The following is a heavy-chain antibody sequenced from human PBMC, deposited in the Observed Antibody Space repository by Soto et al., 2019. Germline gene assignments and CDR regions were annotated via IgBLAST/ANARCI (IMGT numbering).Heavy chain of an antibody. D-gene: IGHD2-2*01. CDR3: AHKAVVPAAMGYYYYYMDV. J-gene: IGHJ6*03. CDR2: IYWDDDK. Sequence: QITLRESGATLVKPTQTLTLTCTFSGFSVSTSGVGVGWIRQPPGKALEWLALIYWDDDKRYSPSLKSRLTITKYTSKNQVVLTMTNMDPVDTATYYCAHKAVVPAAMGYYYYYMDVWGKGTTVTVSS. CDR1: GFSVSTSGVG. V-gene: IGHV2-5*02.